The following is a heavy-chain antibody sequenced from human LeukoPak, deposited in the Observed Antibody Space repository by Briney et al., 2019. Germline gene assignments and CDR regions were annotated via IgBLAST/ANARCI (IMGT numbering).Heavy chain of an antibody. V-gene: IGHV4-34*01. D-gene: IGHD3-3*01. CDR3: ARGKDYDFWSGYYSGYFDY. Sequence: SETLSLTCAVYGGSFSGYYWSWIRQPPGKGLEWIGEINHSGSTNYNPSLKSRVTISVGTSKNQFSLKLSSVTAADTAVYYCARGKDYDFWSGYYSGYFDYWGQGTLVTVSS. CDR2: INHSGST. CDR1: GGSFSGYY. J-gene: IGHJ4*02.